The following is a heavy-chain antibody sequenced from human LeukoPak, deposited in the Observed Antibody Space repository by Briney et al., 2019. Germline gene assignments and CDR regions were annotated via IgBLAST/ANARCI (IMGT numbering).Heavy chain of an antibody. CDR3: AKDVLGFDY. CDR2: ISYDGSNE. CDR1: GFTFSSYA. V-gene: IGHV3-30*18. J-gene: IGHJ4*02. D-gene: IGHD3-16*01. Sequence: GGSLRLSCAVSGFTFSSYAMHWVRQAPGKGLEWVAVISYDGSNEYYADSVKGRFTISRDNSKNTLYLQMNSLRTEDTAVYYCAKDVLGFDYWGQGTLVTVSS.